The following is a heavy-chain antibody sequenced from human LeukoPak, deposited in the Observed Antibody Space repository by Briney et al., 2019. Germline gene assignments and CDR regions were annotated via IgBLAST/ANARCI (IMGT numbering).Heavy chain of an antibody. CDR2: ISSRSSNI. CDR1: GFTFSSYS. Sequence: PGGSLRLSCAASGFTFSSYSINWGRQAPGKGLEWVSYISSRSSNIYYAECVEGRFSVSRDNAKNPLYLQMNSLRAEDTAVSYCARRYSYGYGGFDSWGQGTLVIVSS. CDR3: ARRYSYGYGGFDS. J-gene: IGHJ4*02. D-gene: IGHD5-18*01. V-gene: IGHV3-48*04.